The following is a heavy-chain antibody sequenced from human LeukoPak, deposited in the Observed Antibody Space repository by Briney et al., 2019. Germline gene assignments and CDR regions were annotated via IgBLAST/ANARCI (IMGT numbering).Heavy chain of an antibody. V-gene: IGHV4-39*01. D-gene: IGHD4-11*01. CDR3: ASHDDSTNWFDP. J-gene: IGHJ5*02. Sequence: SETLSLTCTVSGGSISSSSSYWGWIRQPPGKGLEWIGSNYYSGSTYYNPSLKSRVTISVDTSKNQFSLKHRSVYNADTSVDYCASHDDSTNWFDPWGQGTLVTVSS. CDR2: NYYSGST. CDR1: GGSISSSSSY.